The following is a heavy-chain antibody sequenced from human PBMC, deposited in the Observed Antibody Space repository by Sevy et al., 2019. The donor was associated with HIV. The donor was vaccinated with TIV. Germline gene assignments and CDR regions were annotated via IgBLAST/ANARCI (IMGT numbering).Heavy chain of an antibody. CDR2: VDGTGGST. CDR3: AKVRSGSFSAFDI. J-gene: IGHJ3*02. CDR1: GFTFSSYA. Sequence: GGSLRLSCAASGFTFSSYAMSWVRQAPGKGLEWVSAVDGTGGSTYYADSVKGRFTISRDNSKNTLYLQMNSLRAEDTAVCDCAKVRSGSFSAFDIWGQGTMVTVSS. V-gene: IGHV3-23*01. D-gene: IGHD1-26*01.